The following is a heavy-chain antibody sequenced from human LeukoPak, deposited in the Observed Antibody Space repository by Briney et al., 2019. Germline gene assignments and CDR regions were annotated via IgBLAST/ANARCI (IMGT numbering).Heavy chain of an antibody. V-gene: IGHV4-34*01. Sequence: KPSETLSLTCAVYVGSFSGYYWSWIRQPPGKGLEWIGEINHSGSTNYNPSLKSRVTISVDTSKNQFSLKLSSVTAADTAVYYCARGRSSSWPYYYYMDVWGKGTTVTVSS. CDR1: VGSFSGYY. D-gene: IGHD6-13*01. CDR2: INHSGST. CDR3: ARGRSSSWPYYYYMDV. J-gene: IGHJ6*03.